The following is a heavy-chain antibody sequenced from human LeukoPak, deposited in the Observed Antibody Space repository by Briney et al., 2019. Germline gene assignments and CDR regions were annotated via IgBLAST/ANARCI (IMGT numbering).Heavy chain of an antibody. D-gene: IGHD6-19*01. Sequence: RAGGSLRLSCAASGFTFDDYGMSWVRQAPGKGLEWVSGINWNGGSTGYADSVKGRFTISRDNAKNSLYLQMTSLGAEDTAVYYCARATPISGWYSVYWGQGTLVTVSS. CDR1: GFTFDDYG. CDR2: INWNGGST. J-gene: IGHJ4*02. V-gene: IGHV3-20*04. CDR3: ARATPISGWYSVY.